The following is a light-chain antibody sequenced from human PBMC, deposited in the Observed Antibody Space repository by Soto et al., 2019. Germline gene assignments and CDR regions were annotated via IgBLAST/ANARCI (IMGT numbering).Light chain of an antibody. CDR1: QSVSSY. Sequence: IVLTQSPATLSLSPGERATLSCRASQSVSSYLAWYQQKPGQAPRLLIYDASNRATGIPARFSGSGSGTDFTLTISSLEPEDFAVYYCQQRSSLFGQGTKLEIK. CDR3: QQRSSL. CDR2: DAS. J-gene: IGKJ2*01. V-gene: IGKV3-11*01.